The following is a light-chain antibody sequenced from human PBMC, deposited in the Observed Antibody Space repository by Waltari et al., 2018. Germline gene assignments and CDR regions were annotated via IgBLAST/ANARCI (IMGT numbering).Light chain of an antibody. CDR1: ALPKKY. J-gene: IGLJ3*02. Sequence: SFELTQPPSVSVSPGQTARITCSGDALPKKYAYWYQQKSGQAPVLVLYDDSKRPSGIPERVSGSNSGTMATLTISGAQVEDEADYYCYSTDSSGDHRVFGGGTKLTVL. V-gene: IGLV3-10*01. CDR2: DDS. CDR3: YSTDSSGDHRV.